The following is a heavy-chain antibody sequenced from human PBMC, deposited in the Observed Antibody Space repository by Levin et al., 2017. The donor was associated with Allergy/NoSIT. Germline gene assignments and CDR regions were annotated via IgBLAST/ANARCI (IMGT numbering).Heavy chain of an antibody. J-gene: IGHJ3*01. CDR2: ITGGGSDT. Sequence: GESLKISCAASGFTFSEYAMTWVRQAPGKGLEWVSVITGGGSDTYYGDSVKGRFTVSRDNSKNTLYLELNGLRDDDTAVYYCAKKQGGTTGFSFDVWGQGTMVTVSS. CDR3: AKKQGGTTGFSFDV. D-gene: IGHD1/OR15-1a*01. V-gene: IGHV3-23*01. CDR1: GFTFSEYA.